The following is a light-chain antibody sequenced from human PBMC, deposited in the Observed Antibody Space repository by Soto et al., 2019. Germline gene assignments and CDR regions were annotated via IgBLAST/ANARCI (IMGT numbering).Light chain of an antibody. V-gene: IGKV2D-29*02. J-gene: IGKJ5*01. CDR1: QSLLHITGETF. Sequence: DVVMTQTPLSLSVAPGQPVSISCESSQSLLHITGETFLFWYLQKPGQSPQLLIYEVSTRVSGVPDRFSGSGSGTDFTLEISRVETDDVGIYYCMQSTQRPPTFGQGTRLEIK. CDR3: MQSTQRPPT. CDR2: EVS.